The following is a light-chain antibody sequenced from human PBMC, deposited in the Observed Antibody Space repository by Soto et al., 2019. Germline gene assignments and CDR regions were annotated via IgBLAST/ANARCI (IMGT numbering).Light chain of an antibody. CDR2: GAS. Sequence: EIVLTQSPDTLSLSPGERATLSCRASQSVSSSYLAWYQQKPGQAPRLLIYGASSRATGIPDRFSGSGSGTDFTLTISRLEPEDFAVYFCQQYGRSPPTFGQGTKLEIK. CDR1: QSVSSSY. V-gene: IGKV3-20*01. J-gene: IGKJ2*01. CDR3: QQYGRSPPT.